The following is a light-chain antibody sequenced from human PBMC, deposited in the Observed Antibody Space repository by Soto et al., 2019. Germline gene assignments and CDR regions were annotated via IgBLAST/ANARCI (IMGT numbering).Light chain of an antibody. J-gene: IGKJ2*01. Sequence: DIQMTPSPSSLSASVGDRVAISCRASQKISNYLNWYQQKPGKAPKLLIYAASSLQSGVPSRFSGSGSGTDFTLTISSLQPEDFATYYCQQSYSTPYTFGQGTKVDIK. CDR3: QQSYSTPYT. V-gene: IGKV1-39*01. CDR2: AAS. CDR1: QKISNY.